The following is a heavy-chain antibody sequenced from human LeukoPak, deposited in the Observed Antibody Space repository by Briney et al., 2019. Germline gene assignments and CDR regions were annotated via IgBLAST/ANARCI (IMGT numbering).Heavy chain of an antibody. V-gene: IGHV1-18*04. J-gene: IGHJ4*02. D-gene: IGHD3-9*01. Sequence: ASVKVSCKASGYTFTSYGISWVRQAPGQGLEWMGWISAYNGNTNYAQKLQGRVTMTTDTSTSTAYMQLRSLRSDDTAVYYCARAGDYDILTGYYNGNDYWGQGTLVTVSS. CDR1: GYTFTSYG. CDR3: ARAGDYDILTGYYNGNDY. CDR2: ISAYNGNT.